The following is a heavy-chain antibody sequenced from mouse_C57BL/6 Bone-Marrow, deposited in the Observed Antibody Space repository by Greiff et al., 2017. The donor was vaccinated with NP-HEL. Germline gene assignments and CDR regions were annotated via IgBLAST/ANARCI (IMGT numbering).Heavy chain of an antibody. V-gene: IGHV1-63*01. CDR2: IYPGGGYT. CDR1: GYTFTNYW. Sequence: QVQLQQSGAELVRPGTSVKMSCKASGYTFTNYWIGWAKQRPGHGLEWIGDIYPGGGYTNYNEKFKGKATLTADKSSSTAYMQFSSLTSEDSASYYCARWGYYDYDRAWFAYWGQGTLVTVSA. J-gene: IGHJ3*01. CDR3: ARWGYYDYDRAWFAY. D-gene: IGHD2-4*01.